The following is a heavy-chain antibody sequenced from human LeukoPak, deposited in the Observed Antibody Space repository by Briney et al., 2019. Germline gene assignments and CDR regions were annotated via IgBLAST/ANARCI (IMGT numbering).Heavy chain of an antibody. J-gene: IGHJ6*02. CDR1: GFTFSSYA. CDR3: AKGIYGSGGYYYYGMDV. V-gene: IGHV3-23*01. D-gene: IGHD3-10*01. CDR2: ISGSGGST. Sequence: GGSLRLSCAASGFTFSSYAMSWVRQAPGKGLEWVSAISGSGGSTYYADSVKGRFTISRDNSKNTLYLQMNSLRAEDTAVYYCAKGIYGSGGYYYYGMDVWGQGTTVTVSS.